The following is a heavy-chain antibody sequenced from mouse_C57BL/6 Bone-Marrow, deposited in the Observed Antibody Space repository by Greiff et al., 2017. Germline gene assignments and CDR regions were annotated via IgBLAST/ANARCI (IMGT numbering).Heavy chain of an antibody. Sequence: QVQPKQSGAELVRPGASVKLSCKASGYTFTDYYINWVKQRPGQGLEWIARIYPGSGNTYYNEKFKGKATLTAEKSSSTAYMQLSSLTSEDSAVYFCAGRGRGGYFDVWGTGTTVTVSA. V-gene: IGHV1-76*01. CDR2: IYPGSGNT. CDR3: AGRGRGGYFDV. CDR1: GYTFTDYY. J-gene: IGHJ1*03.